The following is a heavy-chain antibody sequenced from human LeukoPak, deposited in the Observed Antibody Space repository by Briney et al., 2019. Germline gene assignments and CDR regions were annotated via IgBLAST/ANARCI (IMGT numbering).Heavy chain of an antibody. Sequence: GASVKVSCKASGYTFTCYYMHWVRQAPGQGLEWLGIINPSGGDTKYAQKFQGRVTMTRDTSISTAYMELSRLRSDDTAVYYCARDLSRYSSSWYRFDPWGQGTLVTVSS. D-gene: IGHD6-13*01. CDR1: GYTFTCYY. V-gene: IGHV1-2*02. CDR3: ARDLSRYSSSWYRFDP. J-gene: IGHJ5*02. CDR2: INPSGGDT.